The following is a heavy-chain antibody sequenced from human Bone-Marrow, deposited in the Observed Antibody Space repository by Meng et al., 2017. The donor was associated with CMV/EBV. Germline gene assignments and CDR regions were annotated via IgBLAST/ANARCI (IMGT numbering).Heavy chain of an antibody. D-gene: IGHD2-2*01. Sequence: SETLSLTCAVYGGSFSGYYWSWIRQPPGKGLEWIGEINHSGSTNYNPSLKSRVTISVDTSKNQFSLKLSSVTAADTAVYYCARGRICSSTSCHREYFQHWGQGNLVTVSS. CDR3: ARGRICSSTSCHREYFQH. CDR2: INHSGST. CDR1: GGSFSGYY. V-gene: IGHV4-34*01. J-gene: IGHJ1*01.